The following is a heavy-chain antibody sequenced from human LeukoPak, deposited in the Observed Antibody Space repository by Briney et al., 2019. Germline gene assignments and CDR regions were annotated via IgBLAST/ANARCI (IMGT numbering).Heavy chain of an antibody. V-gene: IGHV3-23*01. Sequence: GGSLRLSCAASGFTFSSYAMSWVRQAPGKGLEWVSAISGSGGSTYYADSVKGRFTISRDNAKNSLYLQMNSLRAEDTAVYYCARVFGVVFPAFDYWGQGTLVTVSS. CDR3: ARVFGVVFPAFDY. CDR1: GFTFSSYA. J-gene: IGHJ4*02. D-gene: IGHD3-3*01. CDR2: ISGSGGST.